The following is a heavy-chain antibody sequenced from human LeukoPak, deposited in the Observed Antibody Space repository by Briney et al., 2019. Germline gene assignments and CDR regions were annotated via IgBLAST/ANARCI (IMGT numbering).Heavy chain of an antibody. CDR3: TRERPGADFDF. Sequence: GGSLRLSCAASGLTFSSYAMSWVRQAPGKGLEWVSSIDNSGYNTFYTDSVKGRFTISRDNAKNTLYLQMNSLTADDTAVYYCTRERPGADFDFWGQGALVTVSS. CDR1: GLTFSSYA. D-gene: IGHD2-2*01. V-gene: IGHV3-23*01. J-gene: IGHJ4*02. CDR2: IDNSGYNT.